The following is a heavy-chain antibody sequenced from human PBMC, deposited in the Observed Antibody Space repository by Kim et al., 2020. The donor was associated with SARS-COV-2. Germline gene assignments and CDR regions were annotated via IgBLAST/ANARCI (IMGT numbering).Heavy chain of an antibody. CDR3: ARGWYYGCGNYRLYYSRMDV. D-gene: IGHD3-16*02. J-gene: IGHJ6*01. CDR1: GYTFSDYD. CDR2: IIPNGGNT. Sequence: ASVKVSCKTSGYTFSDYDISWVRQAPGQGLEWMGWIIPNGGNTDYAQKFQGRVTMTRNTSISTAYMELSSLRSEDTAVYFCARGWYYGCGNYRLYYSRMDVGGQETTLTVS. V-gene: IGHV1-8*02.